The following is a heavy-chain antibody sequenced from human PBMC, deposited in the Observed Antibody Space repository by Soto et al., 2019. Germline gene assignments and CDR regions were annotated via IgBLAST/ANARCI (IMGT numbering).Heavy chain of an antibody. Sequence: GGSLRLSCAASGFTFSSYGMHWVRQAPGKGLEWVAVIWYDGSNKYYADSVKGRFTISRDNSKNTLYLQMNSLRAEDTAVYYCARAPVTTNNGMDVWGQGPTVTVYS. CDR1: GFTFSSYG. J-gene: IGHJ6*02. CDR3: ARAPVTTNNGMDV. V-gene: IGHV3-33*01. D-gene: IGHD4-4*01. CDR2: IWYDGSNK.